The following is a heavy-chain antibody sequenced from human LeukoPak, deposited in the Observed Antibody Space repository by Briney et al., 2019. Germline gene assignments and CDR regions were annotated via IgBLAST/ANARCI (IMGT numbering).Heavy chain of an antibody. CDR3: ASLTYYYGSGSYSY. CDR1: GFTFSSYW. V-gene: IGHV3-74*01. Sequence: GGSLRLSCAASGFTFSSYWMHWVRQAPGKGLVWVSRINTDGSSTSYADSVKGRFTISRDNAKNTLYLQMNSLRAEDTAVYYCASLTYYYGSGSYSYWGQGTLVTVSS. D-gene: IGHD3-10*01. CDR2: INTDGSST. J-gene: IGHJ4*02.